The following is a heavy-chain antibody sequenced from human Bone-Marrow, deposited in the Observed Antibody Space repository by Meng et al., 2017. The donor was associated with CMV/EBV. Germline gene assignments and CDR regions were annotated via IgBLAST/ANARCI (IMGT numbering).Heavy chain of an antibody. V-gene: IGHV3-7*01. CDR1: GFTFTSHW. CDR2: IKQDGSEK. Sequence: GGSLRLSCAASGFTFTSHWMTWVRQAPGKGLEWVANIKQDGSEKYYVDSVKGRFTISRDNAKNSLYLQMNSLRAEDTAVYYCARSREAAFDIWGQGTMVTVSS. J-gene: IGHJ3*02. CDR3: ARSREAAFDI.